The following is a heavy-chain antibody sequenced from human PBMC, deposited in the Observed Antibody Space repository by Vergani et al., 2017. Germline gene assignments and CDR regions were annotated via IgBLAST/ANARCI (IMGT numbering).Heavy chain of an antibody. Sequence: QVQLVESGGGVVQPGRSLRLSCAASGFTFSSYAMHWVRQAPGKGLEWVAVISYDGSNKYYADSVKGRFTISRDNSKNTLYLQMNSLRAEDTAVYYCAREDGIYGMDVWGQGTTVTVSS. V-gene: IGHV3-30*01. J-gene: IGHJ6*02. CDR2: ISYDGSNK. CDR3: AREDGIYGMDV. CDR1: GFTFSSYA.